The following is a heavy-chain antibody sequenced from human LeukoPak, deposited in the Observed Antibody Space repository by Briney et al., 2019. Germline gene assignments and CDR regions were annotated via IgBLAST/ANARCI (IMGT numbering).Heavy chain of an antibody. CDR3: AKLRDFFDSSGQFDY. CDR1: GFTFSSYA. CDR2: TSGSGDGT. V-gene: IGHV3-23*01. J-gene: IGHJ4*02. Sequence: TGGSLRLSCAASGFTFSSYAMSWVRQAPGKGLEWVSATSGSGDGTFYADSVKGRFTISRDNSKNTLYLQMNSLRAEDTAIYYCAKLRDFFDSSGQFDYWDQGTLVTVSS. D-gene: IGHD3-22*01.